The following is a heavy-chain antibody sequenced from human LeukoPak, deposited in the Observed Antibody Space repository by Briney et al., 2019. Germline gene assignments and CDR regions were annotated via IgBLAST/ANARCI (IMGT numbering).Heavy chain of an antibody. Sequence: ASVKVSCKASGYTFTGYYMHWVRQAPGQGLEWMGWINPNSGGTNYAQKFQGRVTMTEDTSTDTAYMELSSLRSEDTAVYYCATMVHYYDSSGYYHGGYFQHWGQGTLVTVSS. CDR1: GYTFTGYY. CDR3: ATMVHYYDSSGYYHGGYFQH. CDR2: INPNSGGT. J-gene: IGHJ1*01. D-gene: IGHD3-22*01. V-gene: IGHV1-2*02.